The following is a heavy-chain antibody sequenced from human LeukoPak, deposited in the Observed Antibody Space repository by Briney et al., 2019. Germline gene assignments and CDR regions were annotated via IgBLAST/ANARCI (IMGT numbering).Heavy chain of an antibody. Sequence: ASVKVSCKASGYTFTGYYMHWVRQAPGQGLEWMGWINPNSGGTNYAQKFQGRVTMTRDTSISTAYMELSSLRSEDTAVYYCARGSVGVLRYFDPPDYFDYWGQGTLVTVSS. CDR3: ARGSVGVLRYFDPPDYFDY. CDR1: GYTFTGYY. V-gene: IGHV1-2*02. D-gene: IGHD3-9*01. J-gene: IGHJ4*02. CDR2: INPNSGGT.